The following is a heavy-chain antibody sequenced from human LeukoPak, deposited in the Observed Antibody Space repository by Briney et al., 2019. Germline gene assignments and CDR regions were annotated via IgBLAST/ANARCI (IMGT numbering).Heavy chain of an antibody. CDR3: ARGAFWEPTSN. V-gene: IGHV4-59*01. D-gene: IGHD1-26*01. J-gene: IGHJ4*02. CDR1: GGSISSYY. Sequence: SETLSLTCTVSGGSISSYYWSWIRQPPGKGLEWIGYIYYSGSTNYNPSLKSRVTISVDTSKNQFSLKLSSVTAADTAVYYCARGAFWEPTSNWGQGTLVTVSS. CDR2: IYYSGST.